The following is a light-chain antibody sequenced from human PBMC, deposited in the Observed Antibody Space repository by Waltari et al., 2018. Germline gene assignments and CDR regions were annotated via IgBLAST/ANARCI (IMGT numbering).Light chain of an antibody. CDR1: HSNIGINP. CDR2: SNN. V-gene: IGLV1-44*01. J-gene: IGLJ2*01. Sequence: QSVLTQPPSASGTPGQRVTISCSGSHSNIGINPLDGYQPFPGTAPKLLIYSNNDRPSGVPDRFSVSKSGTSASLAISGLQSEDEAHYYCAAWDDSLSGPVFGGGTKLTVL. CDR3: AAWDDSLSGPV.